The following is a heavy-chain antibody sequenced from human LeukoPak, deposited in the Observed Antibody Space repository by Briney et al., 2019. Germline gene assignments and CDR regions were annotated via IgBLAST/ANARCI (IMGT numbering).Heavy chain of an antibody. CDR1: GFTFSNAW. CDR3: TTEVLEGPTDGTFDI. J-gene: IGHJ3*02. D-gene: IGHD2-15*01. V-gene: IGHV3-15*01. CDR2: IKTKTDGGTT. Sequence: PGGSLRLSCAASGFTFSNAWMSWVRQAPGKGLEWVGRIKTKTDGGTTDYAAPVKGRFTISRDDSKNTLYLLMNSLKTEDTAVYYCTTEVLEGPTDGTFDIWGQGTMVTVSS.